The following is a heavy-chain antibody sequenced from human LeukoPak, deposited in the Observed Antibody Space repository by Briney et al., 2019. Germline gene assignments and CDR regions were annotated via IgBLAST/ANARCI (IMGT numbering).Heavy chain of an antibody. Sequence: ASVKVSCKASGYTFTGYYMHWVRQAPGQGLEWMGWINPNSGGTNYAQKFQGRATMTRDTSISTDYMELSRLRSDDTAVYYCARGDTAMVNFDYWGQGTLVTVSS. V-gene: IGHV1-2*02. CDR1: GYTFTGYY. D-gene: IGHD5-18*01. CDR3: ARGDTAMVNFDY. CDR2: INPNSGGT. J-gene: IGHJ4*02.